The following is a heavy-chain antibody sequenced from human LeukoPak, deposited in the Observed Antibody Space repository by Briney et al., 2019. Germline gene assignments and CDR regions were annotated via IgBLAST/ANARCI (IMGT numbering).Heavy chain of an antibody. CDR1: GFTFSSYE. Sequence: GGSLRLSCAASGFTFSSYEMNWVRQAPGKGLEWVSYISRSGSTIYYADSVKGRFTISRDNAKNSLYLQMNSLRAEDTAVYYCARDGAPGYYGSGSYFDAFDIWGQGTMVTVSS. CDR3: ARDGAPGYYGSGSYFDAFDI. V-gene: IGHV3-48*03. D-gene: IGHD3-10*01. J-gene: IGHJ3*02. CDR2: ISRSGSTI.